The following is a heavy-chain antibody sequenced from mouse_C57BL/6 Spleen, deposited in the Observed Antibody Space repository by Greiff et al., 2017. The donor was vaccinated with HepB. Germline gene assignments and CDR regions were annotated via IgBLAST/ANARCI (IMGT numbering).Heavy chain of an antibody. CDR2: ISNLAYSI. J-gene: IGHJ1*03. V-gene: IGHV5-15*01. Sequence: EVKLVESGGGLVQPGGSLKLSCAASGFTFSDYGMAWVRQAPRKGPEWVAFISNLAYSIYYADTVTGRFTISRENAKNTLYLEMSSLRSEDTAMYYCARQDYYGSSSYWYFDVWGTGTTVTVSS. D-gene: IGHD1-1*01. CDR3: ARQDYYGSSSYWYFDV. CDR1: GFTFSDYG.